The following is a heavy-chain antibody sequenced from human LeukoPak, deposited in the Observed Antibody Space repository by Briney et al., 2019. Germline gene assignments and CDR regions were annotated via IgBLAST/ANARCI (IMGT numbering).Heavy chain of an antibody. CDR3: AELGITMIGGV. V-gene: IGHV3-48*03. J-gene: IGHJ6*04. CDR1: GFTFSSYE. D-gene: IGHD3-10*02. CDR2: ISSSGSTI. Sequence: GGSLRLSCAASGFTFSSYEMNWVRQAPGKGLEWVSYISSSGSTIYFADSVKGRFTISRDNAKNSLYLQMNSLRAEDTAVYYCAELGITMIGGVWGKGTTVTISS.